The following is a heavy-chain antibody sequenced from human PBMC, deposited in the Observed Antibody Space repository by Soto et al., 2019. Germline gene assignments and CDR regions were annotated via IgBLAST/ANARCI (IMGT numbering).Heavy chain of an antibody. J-gene: IGHJ4*02. CDR3: ARDSGVLLDTTGYFDY. V-gene: IGHV1-18*04. CDR1: GYPFENYG. Sequence: ASVKVSCKTSGYPFENYGITWVRQAPGQGLEWMGWISVYNGRTKSAQKFQGRVTLTTETSTNTAYLEMRSLSSDDTAVYYCARDSGVLLDTTGYFDYWGQGTQVTVSS. D-gene: IGHD3-9*01. CDR2: ISVYNGRT.